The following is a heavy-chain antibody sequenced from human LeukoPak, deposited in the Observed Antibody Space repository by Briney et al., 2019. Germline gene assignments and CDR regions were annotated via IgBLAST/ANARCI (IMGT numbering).Heavy chain of an antibody. CDR1: GFTFSSYT. CDR3: ARVGTMGWD. Sequence: GGSLRLSCAAPGFTFSSYTMNWVRQAPGKGLEWVSSISGSSRYIYYADSMKGRFTISRDNAKDSLYLQMNSLRAEDTAVYYCARVGTMGWDWGQGTLVTVSS. V-gene: IGHV3-21*01. CDR2: ISGSSRYI. D-gene: IGHD3-10*01. J-gene: IGHJ4*02.